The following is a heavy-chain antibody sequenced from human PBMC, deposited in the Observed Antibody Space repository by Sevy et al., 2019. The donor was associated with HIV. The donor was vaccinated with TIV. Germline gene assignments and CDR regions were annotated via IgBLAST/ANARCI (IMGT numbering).Heavy chain of an antibody. Sequence: GGSLRLSCAASGFTVSRNYMSWVRQAPGKGLEWVSVIYSDGKTFYADSVQDRFTISRDNSKNTLYLQMNSLKAEDTAVYYCAGWSSAWTLFDYWGQGTLVTVSS. CDR2: IYSDGKT. D-gene: IGHD6-19*01. CDR3: AGWSSAWTLFDY. V-gene: IGHV3-66*01. J-gene: IGHJ4*02. CDR1: GFTVSRNY.